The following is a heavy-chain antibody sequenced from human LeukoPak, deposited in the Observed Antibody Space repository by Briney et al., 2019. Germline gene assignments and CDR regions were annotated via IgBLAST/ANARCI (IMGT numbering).Heavy chain of an antibody. CDR3: ARGTRKDCDY. Sequence: GGSLRPSCAASGFTFSSYGMHWVRQAPGKGLEWVAVISYDGSNKYYADSVKGRFTISRDNSKNTLYLQMNSLRAEDTAVYYCARGTRKDCDYWGQGTLVTVSS. J-gene: IGHJ4*02. CDR2: ISYDGSNK. CDR1: GFTFSSYG. V-gene: IGHV3-30*03.